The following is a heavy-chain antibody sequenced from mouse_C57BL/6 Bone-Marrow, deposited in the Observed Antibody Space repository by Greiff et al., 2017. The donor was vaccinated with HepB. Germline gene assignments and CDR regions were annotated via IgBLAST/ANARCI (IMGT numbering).Heavy chain of an antibody. D-gene: IGHD1-1*01. CDR2: IYPRSGNT. CDR1: GYTFTSYG. J-gene: IGHJ1*03. V-gene: IGHV1-81*01. Sequence: QVQLQQSGAELARPGASVKLSCKASGYTFTSYGISWVKQRTGQGLEWIGEIYPRSGNTYYNEKFKGKATLTADKSSSKAYMELRSLTSEDAAVYFCARPITTVGGNWYFDVWGTGTTVTVSS. CDR3: ARPITTVGGNWYFDV.